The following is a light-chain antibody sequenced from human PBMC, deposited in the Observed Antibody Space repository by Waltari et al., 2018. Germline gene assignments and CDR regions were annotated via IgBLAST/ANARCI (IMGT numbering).Light chain of an antibody. J-gene: IGKJ1*01. Sequence: EIVLTQSPGTLSLSPGERATTSCRASQSISKYLAWYQQKPGQAPRLLIYHASSRAAGIPDRFSGSGSGTDFSLTISRLEPEDFAVYYCQHYESLPVTFGQGTKVEIK. V-gene: IGKV3-20*01. CDR1: QSISKY. CDR2: HAS. CDR3: QHYESLPVT.